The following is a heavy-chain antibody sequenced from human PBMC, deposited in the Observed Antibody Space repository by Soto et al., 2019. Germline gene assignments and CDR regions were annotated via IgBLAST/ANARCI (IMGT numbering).Heavy chain of an antibody. D-gene: IGHD3-10*01. J-gene: IGHJ6*02. CDR1: GFTFSNAW. CDR3: TTEGVNYGSGRIPYYYGMDV. Sequence: GGSLRLSCAASGFTFSNAWMNWVRQAPGKGLEWVGRIKSKTDGGTTDYAAPVKGRFTISRDDSKNTLYLQMNSLKTEDTAVYYCTTEGVNYGSGRIPYYYGMDVWGQGTTVTVSS. V-gene: IGHV3-15*07. CDR2: IKSKTDGGTT.